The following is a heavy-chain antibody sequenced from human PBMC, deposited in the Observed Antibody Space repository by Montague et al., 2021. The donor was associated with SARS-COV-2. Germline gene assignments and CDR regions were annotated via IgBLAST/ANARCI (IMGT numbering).Heavy chain of an antibody. V-gene: IGHV4-31*03. Sequence: TLSLTCTVSGGSISSGGHYWSWIRQHPGKGLEWIGYIYYSGSTYYNPSLKSRVTISVDTSKNQSSLKLSSVTAADTAVYYCARVQGITMIVVVIGAFDIWGQGTMVTVSS. CDR1: GGSISSGGHY. CDR2: IYYSGST. J-gene: IGHJ3*02. CDR3: ARVQGITMIVVVIGAFDI. D-gene: IGHD3-22*01.